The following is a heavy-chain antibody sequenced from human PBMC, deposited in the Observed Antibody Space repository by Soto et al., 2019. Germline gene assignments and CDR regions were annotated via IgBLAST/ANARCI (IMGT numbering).Heavy chain of an antibody. CDR3: AKVSRNWVEHQYYYYMDV. V-gene: IGHV4-39*01. CDR1: GGSISSSSYY. D-gene: IGHD6-13*01. J-gene: IGHJ6*03. CDR2: IYYSGST. Sequence: SETLSLTCTVSGGSISSSSYYWGWIRQPPGKGLEWIGSIYYSGSTYYNPSLKSRVTISVDTSKNQFSLKLSSVTAADTAVYYCAKVSRNWVEHQYYYYMDVWGKGTMVTVSS.